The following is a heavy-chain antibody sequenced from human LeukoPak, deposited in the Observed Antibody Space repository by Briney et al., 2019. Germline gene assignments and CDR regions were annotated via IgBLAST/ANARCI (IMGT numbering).Heavy chain of an antibody. J-gene: IGHJ4*02. CDR2: ISYDGSNK. CDR3: AKDGSGSYYNGAFDY. D-gene: IGHD3-10*01. V-gene: IGHV3-30*18. Sequence: PGRSLRLSCAASGFLFSSYGMHWVRQAPGKGLEWVAFISYDGSNKYYADSVKGRFTISRDNSKNTLYLQMNSLRAEDTAVYYCAKDGSGSYYNGAFDYWGQGTLVTVSS. CDR1: GFLFSSYG.